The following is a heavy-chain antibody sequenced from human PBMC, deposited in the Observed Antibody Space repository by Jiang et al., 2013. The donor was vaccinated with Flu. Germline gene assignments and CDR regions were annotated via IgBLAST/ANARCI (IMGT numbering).Heavy chain of an antibody. CDR2: IYPGDSDT. Sequence: KKPGESLKISCKGSGYSFTNYWIGWVRQMPGKGLEWMGIIYPGDSDTRYSPSFQGQVTISADKSISTAYLQWSSLKASDTAMYYCARRDYYDSSGYYSYYFDYWGQGTLVTVSS. CDR3: ARRDYYDSSGYYSYYFDY. J-gene: IGHJ4*02. D-gene: IGHD3-22*01. CDR1: GYSFTNYW. V-gene: IGHV5-51*03.